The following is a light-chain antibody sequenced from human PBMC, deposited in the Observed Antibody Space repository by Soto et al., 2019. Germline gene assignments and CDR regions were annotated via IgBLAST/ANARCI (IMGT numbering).Light chain of an antibody. CDR3: QQGYSMPLT. CDR2: AAS. V-gene: IGKV1-39*01. J-gene: IGKJ4*01. Sequence: DIQMTQSPASLAASVGDRVTISCRASERISSYLNWYQQKPGKAPKLLISAASTLQSGVPSRFSGSRSGTDFTLTISSPQPEDFATYFCQQGYSMPLTFGGGTRVEI. CDR1: ERISSY.